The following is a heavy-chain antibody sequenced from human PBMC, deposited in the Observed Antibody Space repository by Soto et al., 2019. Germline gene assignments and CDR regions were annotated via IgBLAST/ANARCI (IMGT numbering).Heavy chain of an antibody. CDR2: ISAYNDNT. CDR1: GYTFASYG. Sequence: QVQLVQSGAEVKKPGASVKVSCKASGYTFASYGVSWVRQAPGQGLEWMGWISAYNDNTNYAERLQGRVTMTTDTSTTTAYMELRSLRSDDTAVYYCARGPLFYASWSGYPTPDYYGLDVWGQGTTVTVSS. CDR3: ARGPLFYASWSGYPTPDYYGLDV. J-gene: IGHJ6*02. D-gene: IGHD3-3*01. V-gene: IGHV1-18*04.